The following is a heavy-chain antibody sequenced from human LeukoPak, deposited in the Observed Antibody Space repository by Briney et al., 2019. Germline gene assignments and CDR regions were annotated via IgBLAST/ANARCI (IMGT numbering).Heavy chain of an antibody. D-gene: IGHD4-17*01. V-gene: IGHV3-23*01. CDR3: AKELKRIIHYTVNNDY. CDR2: IFPSGGEI. Sequence: GGSLRLSCAASGFTFSTFAMIWVRQPPGKGLEWVSSIFPSGGEIHYADSVRGRFTISRDNSKSTLSLQMNSLRAEDTAVYYCAKELKRIIHYTVNNDYWGQGTLVTVSS. CDR1: GFTFSTFA. J-gene: IGHJ4*02.